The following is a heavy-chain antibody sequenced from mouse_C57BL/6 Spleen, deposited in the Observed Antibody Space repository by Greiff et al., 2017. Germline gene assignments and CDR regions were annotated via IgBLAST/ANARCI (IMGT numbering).Heavy chain of an antibody. CDR2: ISYDGSN. CDR1: GYSITSGYY. CDR3: ASPTYDYDWYFDG. V-gene: IGHV3-6*01. J-gene: IGHJ1*03. D-gene: IGHD2-4*01. Sequence: EVKLMESGPVLVKPSQSLSLTCSVTGYSITSGYYWNWIRQFPGNKLEWMGSISYDGSNNYNPSPKKRISITRATSKNQFFLKLNSVTTEDTATYDCASPTYDYDWYFDGWGTGTTVTVSS.